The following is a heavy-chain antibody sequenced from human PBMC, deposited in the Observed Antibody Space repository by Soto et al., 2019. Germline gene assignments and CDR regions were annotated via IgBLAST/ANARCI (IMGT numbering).Heavy chain of an antibody. CDR1: GFIFSSYW. V-gene: IGHV3-74*01. CDR2: TNSDGSST. CDR3: ARDLAAAGKA. J-gene: IGHJ3*01. D-gene: IGHD6-13*01. Sequence: PGGSLRLSCAASGFIFSSYWMHWVRQAPGKGLVWVSRTNSDGSSTSYADSVKGRFTISRDNAKNMLYLQMNSLRAEDTAVYYCARDLAAAGKAWGQGTMVTVSS.